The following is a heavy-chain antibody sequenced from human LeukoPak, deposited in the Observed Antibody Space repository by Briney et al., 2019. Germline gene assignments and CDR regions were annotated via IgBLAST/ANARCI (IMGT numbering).Heavy chain of an antibody. CDR3: ASGGYCTSTSCYGEN. V-gene: IGHV3-73*01. Sequence: PGGSLRLSCAASGFTFSGSALHWVRQASGKGLEWVGRIRSTANGYATAYAASVKGRFTISRDDSKNTAFLQMNSLKTEDTAVYYCASGGYCTSTSCYGENWGQGTLVTVSS. CDR2: IRSTANGYAT. D-gene: IGHD2-2*01. J-gene: IGHJ4*02. CDR1: GFTFSGSA.